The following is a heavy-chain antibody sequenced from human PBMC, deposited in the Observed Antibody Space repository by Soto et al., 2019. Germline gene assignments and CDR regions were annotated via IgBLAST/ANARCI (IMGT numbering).Heavy chain of an antibody. CDR2: IYYSGST. Sequence: SETLSLTCTVSGGSISSYYWSWIRQPPGKGLEWIGYIYYSGSTNYNPSLKSRVAISVDTSKNQFSLKLSSVTAADTAVYYCARAYYYGSGSSNPYNWFDPWGQGTLVTVSS. J-gene: IGHJ5*02. D-gene: IGHD3-10*01. CDR3: ARAYYYGSGSSNPYNWFDP. V-gene: IGHV4-59*01. CDR1: GGSISSYY.